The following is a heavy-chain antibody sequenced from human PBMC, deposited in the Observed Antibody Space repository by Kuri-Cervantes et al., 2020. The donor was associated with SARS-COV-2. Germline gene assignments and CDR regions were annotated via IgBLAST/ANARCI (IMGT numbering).Heavy chain of an antibody. CDR2: MKRDGSEK. V-gene: IGHV3-7*01. Sequence: GESLKISCAASGFTFSSDWMTWVRKAPGKGLEWVASMKRDGSEKYYEDSVKGRFTISRDNAKNSLDLQMNSLRPDDTAVYYCAGGYSSGWPDHWGQGTLVTVSS. CDR3: AGGYSSGWPDH. CDR1: GFTFSSDW. J-gene: IGHJ5*02. D-gene: IGHD6-19*01.